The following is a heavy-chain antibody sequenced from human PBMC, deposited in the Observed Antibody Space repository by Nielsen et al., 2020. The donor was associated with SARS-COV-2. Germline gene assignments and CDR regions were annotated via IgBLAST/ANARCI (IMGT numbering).Heavy chain of an antibody. Sequence: SEILSLTCTLSGGSISSGDYSWSWIRQPPGKGLGWIGYIFYSGSTYYNPSLKSRFTISVETSKNHFCLKLSYVTAADTAVYYCAREDVACYFDYCGQGTLVTVSS. CDR2: IFYSGST. V-gene: IGHV4-30-4*01. CDR1: GGSISSGDYS. CDR3: AREDVACYFDY. D-gene: IGHD5-12*01. J-gene: IGHJ4*02.